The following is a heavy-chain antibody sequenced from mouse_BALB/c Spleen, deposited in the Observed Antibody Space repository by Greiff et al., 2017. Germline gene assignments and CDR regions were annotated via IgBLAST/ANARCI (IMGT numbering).Heavy chain of an antibody. D-gene: IGHD2-1*01. CDR1: GYTFTSYV. CDR3: AHYGNYGVFYAMDY. J-gene: IGHJ4*01. V-gene: IGHV1-14*01. CDR2: INPYNDGT. Sequence: EVQLQQSGPELVKPGASVKMSCKASGYTFTSYVMHWVKQKPGQGLEWIGYINPYNDGTKYNEKFKGTATLTSDKSSSTAYMELSSLTSEDSAVYYCAHYGNYGVFYAMDYWGQGTSVTGSS.